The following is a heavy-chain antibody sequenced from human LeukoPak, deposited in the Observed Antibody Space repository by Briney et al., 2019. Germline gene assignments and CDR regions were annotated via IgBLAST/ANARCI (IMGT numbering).Heavy chain of an antibody. CDR3: AREYGYYDFWSDYYRPHYFGS. Sequence: GGSLRLSCEASGFTFSTYGFHWVRQAPGKGLEWVAIIWYDVSKKFYADSVKGRFTISRDNSKNTLYLQMNSLRAEDTAVYYCAREYGYYDFWSDYYRPHYFGSWGQGTLVTVSS. D-gene: IGHD3-3*01. CDR1: GFTFSTYG. CDR2: IWYDVSKK. V-gene: IGHV3-33*01. J-gene: IGHJ4*02.